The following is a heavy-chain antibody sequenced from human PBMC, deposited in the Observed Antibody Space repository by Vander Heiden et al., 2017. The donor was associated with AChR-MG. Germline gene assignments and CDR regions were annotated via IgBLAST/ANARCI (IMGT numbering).Heavy chain of an antibody. CDR1: GFSLSTSGVG. D-gene: IGHD3-16*02. V-gene: IGHV2-5*02. CDR2: IYWDDDK. J-gene: IGHJ6*02. Sequence: QITLKESGPTLVKPTQTLTLTCTFSGFSLSTSGVGVGWIRQPPGKALEWLALIYWDDDKRYSPSLKSRLTITKDTSKNQVVLTMTNMDPVDTATYYCAHISVDYVWGSYRFGPSHYGMDVWGQGTTVTVSS. CDR3: AHISVDYVWGSYRFGPSHYGMDV.